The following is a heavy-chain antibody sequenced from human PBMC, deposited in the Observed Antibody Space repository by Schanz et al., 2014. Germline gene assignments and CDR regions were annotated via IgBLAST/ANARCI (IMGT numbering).Heavy chain of an antibody. V-gene: IGHV1-69*08. J-gene: IGHJ4*02. CDR2: IVPIAGIT. CDR3: ARDGVDAAAGGNY. Sequence: QVHLVQSGAEVKKPGSSVKVSCKASGGTFSSDTFSWVRQAPGQGLEWMGRIVPIAGITNYAQRFQGRVTITADKSSDTAYMELSSLRSEDTAVYYCARDGVDAAAGGNYWGQGTRVTVSS. CDR1: GGTFSSDT. D-gene: IGHD6-13*01.